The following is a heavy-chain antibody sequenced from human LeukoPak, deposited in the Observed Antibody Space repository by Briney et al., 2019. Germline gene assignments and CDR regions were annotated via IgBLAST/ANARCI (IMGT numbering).Heavy chain of an antibody. CDR2: ISYDGSIK. D-gene: IGHD1-26*01. V-gene: IGHV3-30*03. CDR1: GFTFNNYG. Sequence: PGGSLRLTCTVSGFTFNNYGMHWVRQAPGKGLEWVALISYDGSIKYYADSVKGRFTISRDNSKNTLYLQMNSLKAEDTALYYCAISDHGNGDYDYWGQGTLVTVSS. CDR3: AISDHGNGDYDY. J-gene: IGHJ4*02.